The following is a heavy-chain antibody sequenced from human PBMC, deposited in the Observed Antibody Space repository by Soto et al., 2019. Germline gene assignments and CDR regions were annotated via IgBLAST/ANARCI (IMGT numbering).Heavy chain of an antibody. V-gene: IGHV1-2*02. CDR1: GYPVTAYY. D-gene: IGHD3-3*01. CDR2: INPATGAA. CDR3: ARGGGVGVAGSAAFDM. Sequence: QLHLVQYGAVVKKPGASVTVSCSASGYPVTAYYMHWVRQAPGRGLEWMGGINPATGAAKYTQTFQGRVTMTRDTSTSTVFMELSGLTSEDTAVSYCARGGGVGVAGSAAFDMWGQGTLVTVSP. J-gene: IGHJ3*02.